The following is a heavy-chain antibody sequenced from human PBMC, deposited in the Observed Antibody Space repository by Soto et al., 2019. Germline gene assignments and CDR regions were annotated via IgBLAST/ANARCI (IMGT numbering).Heavy chain of an antibody. CDR3: VCTGWLVRGDDY. V-gene: IGHV3-33*01. Sequence: GGSLRLSCAASGFTFSSYGMHWVRQAPGKGLEWVAVIWYDGSNKYYADSVKGRFTISRDNSKNTLYLQMNSLRAEDTAVYYCVCTGWLVRGDDYWGQGTLVTVSS. CDR1: GFTFSSYG. J-gene: IGHJ4*02. CDR2: IWYDGSNK. D-gene: IGHD6-19*01.